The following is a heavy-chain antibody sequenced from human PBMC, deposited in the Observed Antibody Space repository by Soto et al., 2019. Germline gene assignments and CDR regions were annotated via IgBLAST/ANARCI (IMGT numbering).Heavy chain of an antibody. CDR3: ARDLWGYCGADCYPLDV. D-gene: IGHD2-21*02. V-gene: IGHV4-59*01. J-gene: IGHJ6*02. Sequence: QVRLQESGPGLVKPSETLSLTCTVSGGSISSYYWSWIRQPPGKGLEWIGFMYNTGSTNYNPSRKRRVSLSVDTSKNQFSLKLSSVTAADTAVYYCARDLWGYCGADCYPLDVWGQGTTVTVSS. CDR2: MYNTGST. CDR1: GGSISSYY.